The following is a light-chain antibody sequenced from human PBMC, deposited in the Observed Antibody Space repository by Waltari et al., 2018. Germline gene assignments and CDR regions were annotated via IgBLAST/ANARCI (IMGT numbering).Light chain of an antibody. CDR3: QHYDTSKKWT. CDR2: GAS. CDR1: QSVSSTW. J-gene: IGKJ1*01. V-gene: IGKV3-20*01. Sequence: EVVLTQSPGTLSLSPGERATLTCRASQSVSSTWLAWYQQKPGQAPRRLMYGASSRAAGIPNTFSGSGSGTDFTLTISRLQPDDFAVYYCQHYDTSKKWTFGQGTKVEVK.